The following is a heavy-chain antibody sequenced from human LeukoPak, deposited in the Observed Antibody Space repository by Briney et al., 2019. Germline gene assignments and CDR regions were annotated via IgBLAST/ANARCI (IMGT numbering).Heavy chain of an antibody. CDR3: ARDGRDIVVVPAAIFDY. CDR2: ISSSSSYI. Sequence: PGGSLRLSCAASGFTFSTYVMRWVRQAPGKGLEWVSSISSSSSYIYYADSVKGRFTISRDNAKNSLYLQMNSLRAEDTAVYYCARDGRDIVVVPAAIFDYWGQGTLVTVSS. CDR1: GFTFSTYV. D-gene: IGHD2-2*01. V-gene: IGHV3-21*01. J-gene: IGHJ4*02.